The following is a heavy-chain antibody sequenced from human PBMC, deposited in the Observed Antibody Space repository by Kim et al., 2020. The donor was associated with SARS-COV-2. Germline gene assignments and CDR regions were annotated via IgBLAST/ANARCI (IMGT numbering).Heavy chain of an antibody. J-gene: IGHJ4*02. V-gene: IGHV4-34*01. Sequence: NYNPSLKSPVTISVETSKNQFSLKLSSVTAADTAVYYCARAPRATRPFDYWGQGTLVTVSS. D-gene: IGHD1-26*01. CDR3: ARAPRATRPFDY.